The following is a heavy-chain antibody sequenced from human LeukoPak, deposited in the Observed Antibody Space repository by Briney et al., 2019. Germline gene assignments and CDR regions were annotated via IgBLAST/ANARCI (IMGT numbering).Heavy chain of an antibody. CDR3: ARDLATYYYDSSGWPYWFDP. J-gene: IGHJ5*02. V-gene: IGHV7-4-1*02. CDR2: INTNTGNP. D-gene: IGHD3-22*01. Sequence: ASVTVSCKASGYTFTSYAMNWVRQAPGQGLEWMGWINTNTGNPTYAQGFTGRFVFSLDTSVSTAYLQISSLKAEDTAVYYCARDLATYYYDSSGWPYWFDPWGQGTLVTVSS. CDR1: GYTFTSYA.